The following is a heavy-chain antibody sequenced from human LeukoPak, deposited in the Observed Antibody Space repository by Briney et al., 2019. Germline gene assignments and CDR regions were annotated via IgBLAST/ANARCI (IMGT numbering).Heavy chain of an antibody. V-gene: IGHV3-30*18. CDR1: GFTFSSYG. Sequence: GGSLRLSCAASGFTFSSYGMHWVRQAPGKGLEWVAVISYDESNKYYADSVKGRFTISRDNSKNTLYLQMTSLRAEDTAVYYCAKVLSSGYIYGEVDYWGQGTLVTVSS. CDR2: ISYDESNK. CDR3: AKVLSSGYIYGEVDY. J-gene: IGHJ4*02. D-gene: IGHD5-18*01.